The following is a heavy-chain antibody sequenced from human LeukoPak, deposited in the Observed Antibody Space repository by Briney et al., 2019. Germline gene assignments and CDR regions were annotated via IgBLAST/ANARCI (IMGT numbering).Heavy chain of an antibody. J-gene: IGHJ4*02. V-gene: IGHV3-21*01. D-gene: IGHD1-26*01. CDR1: GFTFSSYS. CDR2: ISSSSSYI. CDR3: GRASDVVGATTGSDY. Sequence: KPGGSLRLSCAASGFTFSSYSMNWVRQAPGKGLEWVSSISSSSSYIYYADSVKGRFTISRDNAKNSLYLQMNSLRAEDTAVYYCGRASDVVGATTGSDYWGQGTMVTVSS.